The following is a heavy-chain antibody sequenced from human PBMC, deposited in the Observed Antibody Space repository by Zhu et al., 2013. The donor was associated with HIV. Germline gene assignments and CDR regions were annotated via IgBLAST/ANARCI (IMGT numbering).Heavy chain of an antibody. CDR2: IIPIFGTA. D-gene: IGHD3-22*01. CDR3: ARGEKYYYDSSGPGGWFDP. CDR1: GGTFSSYA. J-gene: IGHJ5*02. V-gene: IGHV1-69*01. Sequence: VQLVQSGAEVKKPGSSVKVSCKASGGTFSSYAISWVRQAPGQGLEWMGGIIPIFGTANYAQKFQGRVTITADESTSTAYMELSSLRSEDTAVYYCARGEKYYYDSSGPGGWFDPWGQGTLVTVSS.